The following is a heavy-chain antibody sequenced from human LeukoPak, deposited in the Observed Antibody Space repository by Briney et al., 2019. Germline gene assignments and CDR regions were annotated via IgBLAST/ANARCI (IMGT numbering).Heavy chain of an antibody. Sequence: PGGSLRLSCAASGSIVSRNYMSWVRQAPGKKLEWVSAISSKYVTYYADSVKGRFIISRDNSKNTMYLQMNGLRAEDTAIYYCYGIHLGDAFDLWGQGTMVTVSS. J-gene: IGHJ3*01. D-gene: IGHD3-16*01. CDR2: ISSKYVT. CDR3: YGIHLGDAFDL. V-gene: IGHV3-53*01. CDR1: GSIVSRNY.